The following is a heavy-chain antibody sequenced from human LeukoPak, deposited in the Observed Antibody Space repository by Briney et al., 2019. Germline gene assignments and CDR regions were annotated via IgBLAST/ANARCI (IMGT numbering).Heavy chain of an antibody. CDR2: ISAYSGYT. D-gene: IGHD5/OR15-5a*01. J-gene: IGHJ4*02. CDR3: ARDAVSTTTAGGIDY. CDR1: GYTFTNYG. V-gene: IGHV1-18*01. Sequence: GASVKVSCKASGYTFTNYGISWVRQAPGQGVEGMGWISAYSGYTHYAQEIQGRVTVTTEASTSTAYMELRSLTSYDTAVYYCARDAVSTTTAGGIDYWGQGTLVTVSS.